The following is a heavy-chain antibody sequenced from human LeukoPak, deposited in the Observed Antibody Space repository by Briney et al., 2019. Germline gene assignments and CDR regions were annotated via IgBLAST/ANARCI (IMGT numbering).Heavy chain of an antibody. D-gene: IGHD3-10*01. J-gene: IGHJ4*02. CDR3: ARVGRVLLWFGEPDLLDY. V-gene: IGHV4-61*02. CDR1: GGSISSGSYY. Sequence: PSETLSLTCTVSGGSISSGSYYWSWIRQPAGKGLERIGRIYTSGSTNYNPSLKSRVTISVDTSKNQFSLKLSSVTAADTAVYYCARVGRVLLWFGEPDLLDYWGQGTLVTVSS. CDR2: IYTSGST.